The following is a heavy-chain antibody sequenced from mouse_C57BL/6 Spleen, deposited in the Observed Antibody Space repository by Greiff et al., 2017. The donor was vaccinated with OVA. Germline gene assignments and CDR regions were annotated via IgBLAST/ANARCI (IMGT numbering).Heavy chain of an antibody. V-gene: IGHV1-42*01. Sequence: DVKLVESGPELVKPGASVKISCKASGYSFTGYYMNWVKQSPEKSLEWIGEINPSTGGTTYNQKFKAKATLTVDKSSSTAYMQLKSLTSEDSAVYYCARSPYDYAMDYWGQGTSVTVSS. CDR3: ARSPYDYAMDY. D-gene: IGHD1-1*01. CDR2: INPSTGGT. J-gene: IGHJ4*01. CDR1: GYSFTGYY.